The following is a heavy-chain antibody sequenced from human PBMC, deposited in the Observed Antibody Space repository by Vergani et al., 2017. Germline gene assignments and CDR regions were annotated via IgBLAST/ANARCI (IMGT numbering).Heavy chain of an antibody. CDR1: GFTFMTHG. D-gene: IGHD2-2*01. CDR3: ARAHNPVVPAASSLTRLARGWYFDL. J-gene: IGHJ2*01. CDR2: IWDDGSKK. V-gene: IGHV3-33*01. Sequence: QVQLVESGGGVVQPGRSLRLSCAASGFTFMTHGMHWVRQAPGKGLEWVAVIWDDGSKKNYADSVKGRFTISRDNSKNTLYLHMNSLRAEDTAVYYCARAHNPVVPAASSLTRLARGWYFDLWGRGTLVTVSS.